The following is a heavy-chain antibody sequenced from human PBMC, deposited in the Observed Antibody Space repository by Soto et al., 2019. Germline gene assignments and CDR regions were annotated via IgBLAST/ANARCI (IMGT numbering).Heavy chain of an antibody. CDR2: IYGGGTT. Sequence: SGGSLRLSCAASGFTIRTNSMTWVRQAPGKGLEWVSIIYGGGTTYYADSVKGRFTISRDNSKNTLYLQMNSLRAEDTAVFYCGALLSDAFDIWGQGTMVTVSS. J-gene: IGHJ3*02. CDR3: GALLSDAFDI. CDR1: GFTIRTNS. V-gene: IGHV3-53*01.